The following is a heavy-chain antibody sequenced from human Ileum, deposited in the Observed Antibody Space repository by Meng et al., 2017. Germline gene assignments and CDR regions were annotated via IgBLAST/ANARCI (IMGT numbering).Heavy chain of an antibody. J-gene: IGHJ5*02. V-gene: IGHV4-39*01. D-gene: IGHD2-2*01. CDR1: GCSVTSSSYD. Sequence: QLQLQESGPGLVKPTETLSLTCIVSGCSVTSSSYDWGWIRQPPGKGLEWFGGITYTGNSYTTPSLKTRLTTSLDTSKNQFSLRLNSLTAADTAVYYCAGQPTSSGAGYSWFDPWGQGILVTVSS. CDR3: AGQPTSSGAGYSWFDP. CDR2: ITYTGNS.